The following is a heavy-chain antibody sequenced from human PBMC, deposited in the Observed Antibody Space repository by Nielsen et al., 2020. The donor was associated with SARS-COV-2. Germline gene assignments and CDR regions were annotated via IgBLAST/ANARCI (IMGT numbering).Heavy chain of an antibody. CDR3: ARGGGGMDV. CDR2: IYSDGST. J-gene: IGHJ6*02. V-gene: IGHV3-53*01. Sequence: GESLKISCAAPGFTVSRYNTNWVRQAPGKGLEWVSIIYSDGSTYYAGSVKGRLTISRDNSKNTLYLQMNSLRAEDTAVYYCARGGGGMDVWGQGTTVTVSS. CDR1: GFTVSRYN. D-gene: IGHD3-16*01.